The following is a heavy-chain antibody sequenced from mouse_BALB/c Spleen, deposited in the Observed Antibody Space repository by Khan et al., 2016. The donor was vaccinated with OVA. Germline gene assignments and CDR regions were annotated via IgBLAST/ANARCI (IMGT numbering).Heavy chain of an antibody. Sequence: QIQLVQSGPELKKPGETVKISCKASGYTFTNYGMNWVKQAPGKGLKWMGWINTYTGEPTYADDFKGRFAFSLDTSASTAYLQINNLKNEDTATYFGARMKPYWYFDVWGAGTTVTVSS. V-gene: IGHV9-3-1*01. CDR3: ARMKPYWYFDV. CDR1: GYTFTNYG. J-gene: IGHJ1*01. CDR2: INTYTGEP.